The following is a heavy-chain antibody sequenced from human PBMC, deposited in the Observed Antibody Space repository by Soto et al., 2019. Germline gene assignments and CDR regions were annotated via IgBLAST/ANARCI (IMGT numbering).Heavy chain of an antibody. CDR3: AGGGREWLTPLDY. CDR2: FMKSGDDT. J-gene: IGHJ4*02. D-gene: IGHD6-19*01. CDR1: GITLSNYA. Sequence: EVNLLESGGGLIQPGGSLRLSCAASGITLSNYAMSWVRQAPGKGLEWVAGFMKSGDDTQYADSVRGRFTISRASSENTLYLEMKSLRADDTAVYYCAGGGREWLTPLDYWGQGTLVSVSS. V-gene: IGHV3-23*01.